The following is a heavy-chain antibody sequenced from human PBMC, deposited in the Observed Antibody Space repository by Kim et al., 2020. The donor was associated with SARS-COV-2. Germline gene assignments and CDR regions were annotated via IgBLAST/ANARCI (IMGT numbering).Heavy chain of an antibody. V-gene: IGHV3-21*01. CDR1: GFTFSSYS. CDR2: ISSSSSYI. Sequence: GGSLRLSCAASGFTFSSYSMNWVRQAPGKGLEWVSSISSSSSYIYYADSVKGRFTISRDNAKNSLYLQMNSLRAEDTAVYYCAREGFITMVRGVKTKNSYYYYGMDVWGQGTTVTVSS. J-gene: IGHJ6*02. D-gene: IGHD3-10*01. CDR3: AREGFITMVRGVKTKNSYYYYGMDV.